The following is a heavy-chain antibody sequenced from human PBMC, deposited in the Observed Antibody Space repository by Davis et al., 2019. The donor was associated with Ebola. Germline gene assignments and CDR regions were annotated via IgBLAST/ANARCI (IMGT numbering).Heavy chain of an antibody. CDR1: GFTFSSYG. D-gene: IGHD2-8*01. J-gene: IGHJ4*02. CDR2: ISADGTKS. CDR3: ASQGYCTDIECTHALSGY. Sequence: GGSLRLSCAASGFTFSSYGMHWVRQAPGKGLEWVAVISADGTKSSYSDSVRGRFTISRDNSKKTLYLQMNSLTADDTAVYYCASQGYCTDIECTHALSGYWGQGTLVTVSS. V-gene: IGHV3-30*19.